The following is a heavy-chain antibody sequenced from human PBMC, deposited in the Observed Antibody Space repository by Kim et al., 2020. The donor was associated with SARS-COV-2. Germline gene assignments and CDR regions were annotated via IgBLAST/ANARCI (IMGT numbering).Heavy chain of an antibody. CDR3: ARDGPDQIDAFDI. CDR2: INPSGGST. Sequence: ASVKVSCKASGYTFTSYYMHWVRQAPGQGLEWMGIINPSGGSTSYAQKFQGRVTMTRDTSTSTVYMELSSLGSEDTAVYYCARDGPDQIDAFDIWGQGTMVTVSS. V-gene: IGHV1-46*01. CDR1: GYTFTSYY. J-gene: IGHJ3*02.